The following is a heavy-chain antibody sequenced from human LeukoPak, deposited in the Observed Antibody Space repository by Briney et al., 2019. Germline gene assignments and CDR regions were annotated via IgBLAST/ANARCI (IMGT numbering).Heavy chain of an antibody. CDR3: AKDQGSYYDNWFDP. D-gene: IGHD1-26*01. Sequence: GGSLRLSCAASGSTFSSYAMHWVRQAPGKGLEWVSAISGSGGSTYYADSVKGRFTISRDNSKNTLYLQMNSLRAEDTAVYYCAKDQGSYYDNWFDPWGQGTLVTVSS. V-gene: IGHV3-23*01. J-gene: IGHJ5*02. CDR2: ISGSGGST. CDR1: GSTFSSYA.